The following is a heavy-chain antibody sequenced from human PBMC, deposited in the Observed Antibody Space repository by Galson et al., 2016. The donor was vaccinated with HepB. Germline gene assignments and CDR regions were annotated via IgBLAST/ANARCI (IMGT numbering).Heavy chain of an antibody. V-gene: IGHV3-23*01. J-gene: IGHJ6*02. CDR1: GFTFSSYA. CDR2: ITSGGAST. Sequence: SLRLSCAASGFTFSSYAMSWVRQAPGEGLEWVSTITSGGASTYYADSVKGRFTISRDNSKNTLYLQMNSLRAEDTAVYYCAKDGHLLGGMDVWGQGTTVTVSS. D-gene: IGHD3-16*01. CDR3: AKDGHLLGGMDV.